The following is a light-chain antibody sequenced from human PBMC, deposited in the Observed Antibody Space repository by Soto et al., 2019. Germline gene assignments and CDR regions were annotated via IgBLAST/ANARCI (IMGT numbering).Light chain of an antibody. CDR1: SSDIGDYNF. V-gene: IGLV2-8*01. J-gene: IGLJ1*01. CDR2: EVK. CDR3: SSYAGNNNFV. Sequence: SVLTQPPSASGSPGQSVTVSCTGSSSDIGDYNFVSWYQQHPGKAPKLIIYEVKKRPSGVPDRFSASKSGNTASLTVSGLQAEDEADYSCSSYAGNNNFVSGTGTKVTVL.